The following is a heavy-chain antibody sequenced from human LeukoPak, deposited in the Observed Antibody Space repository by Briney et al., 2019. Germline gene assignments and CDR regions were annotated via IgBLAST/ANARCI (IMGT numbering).Heavy chain of an antibody. D-gene: IGHD3-22*01. CDR1: GVSISSSSYY. J-gene: IGHJ4*02. CDR3: ARLGSGGYYYDSSGIFDY. V-gene: IGHV4-39*01. Sequence: MSSETLSLTCTVSGVSISSSSYYWGWIRQPPGKGLEWIGSIYYSGSTYYNPFLKSRVTISVDTSKNQFSLKLSSVTAADTAVYYCARLGSGGYYYDSSGIFDYWGQGTLVTVSS. CDR2: IYYSGST.